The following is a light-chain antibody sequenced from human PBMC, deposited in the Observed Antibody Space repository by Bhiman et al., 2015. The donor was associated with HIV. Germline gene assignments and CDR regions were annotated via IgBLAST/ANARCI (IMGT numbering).Light chain of an antibody. J-gene: IGLJ3*02. CDR2: DVS. Sequence: QSALTQPASLSGSPGQSITISCTGTSSDVGDYNYVSWYQQHPGKAPKLMIYDVSNRPSGVSDRFSGSKSGNTASLTISGLQAEDEADYYCGSYTSSSTRVFGGGTKLTVL. CDR3: GSYTSSSTRV. CDR1: SSDVGDYNY. V-gene: IGLV2-14*03.